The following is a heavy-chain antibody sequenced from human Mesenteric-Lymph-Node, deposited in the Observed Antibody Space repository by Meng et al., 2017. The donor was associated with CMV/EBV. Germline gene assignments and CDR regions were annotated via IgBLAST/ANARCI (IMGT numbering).Heavy chain of an antibody. D-gene: IGHD2-2*02. Sequence: GESLKISCAASGFTFDDYAMHWVRQAPGKGLEWVSAISGSGGSTYYADSVKGRFTISRDNSKNTLYLQMNSLRAEDTAVYYCAKGGPAAILPRDNWFDPWGQGTLVTVSS. CDR1: GFTFDDYA. CDR3: AKGGPAAILPRDNWFDP. CDR2: ISGSGGST. V-gene: IGHV3-23*01. J-gene: IGHJ5*02.